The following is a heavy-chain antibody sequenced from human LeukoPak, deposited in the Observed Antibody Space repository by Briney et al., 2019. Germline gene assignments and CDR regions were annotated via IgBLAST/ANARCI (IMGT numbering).Heavy chain of an antibody. D-gene: IGHD3-22*01. V-gene: IGHV3-30*02. CDR1: GFTFSSYG. CDR2: IRYDGSNK. Sequence: PGGSLRLSCAASGFTFSSYGMHWVRQAPGKGLEWVAFIRYDGSNKYYADSVKGRFTISRDNSKNTLYLQMNSLRAEDTAVYYCAKDPLQYYYDSSGYYHDYWGQGTLVTVSS. J-gene: IGHJ4*02. CDR3: AKDPLQYYYDSSGYYHDY.